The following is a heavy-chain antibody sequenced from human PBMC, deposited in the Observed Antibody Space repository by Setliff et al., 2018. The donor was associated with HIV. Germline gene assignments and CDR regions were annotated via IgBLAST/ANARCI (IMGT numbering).Heavy chain of an antibody. J-gene: IGHJ3*02. D-gene: IGHD3-9*01. CDR1: GFTFSYYS. CDR2: ISSSSDTI. CDR3: ARDLGDILTGYPAPDAFDI. V-gene: IGHV3-48*04. Sequence: GGSLRLSCAASGFTFSYYSMNWVRQAPGKGLEWLSYISSSSDTIYYADSVKGRFTISRDNAKNSLYLQMNSLRAEDTAVYYCARDLGDILTGYPAPDAFDIWGQGTMVTVSS.